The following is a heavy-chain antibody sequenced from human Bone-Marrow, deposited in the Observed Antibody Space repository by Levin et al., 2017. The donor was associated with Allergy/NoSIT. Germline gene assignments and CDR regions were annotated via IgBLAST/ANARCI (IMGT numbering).Heavy chain of an antibody. CDR2: IKEDGSEK. V-gene: IGHV3-7*01. D-gene: IGHD5-18*01. CDR1: GFMLSPYW. CDR3: VRDVGKWAMGNFYYGLDV. Sequence: GGSLRLSCAASGFMLSPYWMSWVRQAPGMGLEWVANIKEDGSEKYYVDSVKGRFTISRDNAKKSLFLQMNSLRAEDTGVYYCVRDVGKWAMGNFYYGLDVWGQGTTVSVSS. J-gene: IGHJ6*02.